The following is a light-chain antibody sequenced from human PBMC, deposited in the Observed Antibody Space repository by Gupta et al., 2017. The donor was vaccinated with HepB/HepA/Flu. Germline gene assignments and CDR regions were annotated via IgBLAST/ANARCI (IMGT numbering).Light chain of an antibody. CDR3: AAWDDSLNGPVV. Sequence: QSVLTQPPSPPGTPGERVTISYSGRSSNIGSNSATWYQQFPGRAPKFLIYNTDQRPPGVPDRFAGSKSGTSASLAISGLQSEDEAEYYCAAWDDSLNGPVVFGGGTKLTVL. J-gene: IGLJ2*01. CDR1: SSNIGSNS. CDR2: NTD. V-gene: IGLV1-44*01.